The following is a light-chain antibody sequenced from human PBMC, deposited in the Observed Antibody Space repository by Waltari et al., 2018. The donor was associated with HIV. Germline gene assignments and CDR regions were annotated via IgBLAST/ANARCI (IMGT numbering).Light chain of an antibody. V-gene: IGKV3-15*01. Sequence: EIVMTQSPATLSVAPGERATLPCRASQSVSSKLAWYQQKPGQAPRLLIYGASTSATGIPARFSGGGSGTEFTLTISSLQSEDFAVYYCQQYNNWPLTFGGGTRVEI. CDR1: QSVSSK. J-gene: IGKJ4*01. CDR2: GAS. CDR3: QQYNNWPLT.